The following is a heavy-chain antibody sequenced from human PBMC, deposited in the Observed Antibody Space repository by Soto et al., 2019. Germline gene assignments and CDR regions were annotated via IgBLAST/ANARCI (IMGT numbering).Heavy chain of an antibody. CDR1: GFTFRSHE. J-gene: IGHJ6*01. Sequence: EVHVEESGGGLVQPGGTLRLSCLASGFTFRSHEMNWVRQAPGKGLEWISYIRESGTTIDYADSVKGRFTISRDNAHNSLFLQMSSLRADDTAVYYCARGPLGHMDVWGQGTSVTVSS. CDR3: ARGPLGHMDV. D-gene: IGHD3-3*01. V-gene: IGHV3-48*03. CDR2: IRESGTTI.